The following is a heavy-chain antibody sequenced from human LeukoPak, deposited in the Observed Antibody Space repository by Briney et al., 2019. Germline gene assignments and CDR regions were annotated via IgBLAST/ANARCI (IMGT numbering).Heavy chain of an antibody. D-gene: IGHD5-18*01. CDR1: GYTFTNYA. Sequence: ASVKVSCKASGYTFTNYAVHWVRLAPGQGLEWMGWISAGNGKTKYSQKLQGRVTITRDTSASTGYMELSSLRSEDTAVYYCARDVIDGRGYSFGYDYWGQGTLVTVYS. J-gene: IGHJ4*02. CDR3: ARDVIDGRGYSFGYDY. V-gene: IGHV1-3*01. CDR2: ISAGNGKT.